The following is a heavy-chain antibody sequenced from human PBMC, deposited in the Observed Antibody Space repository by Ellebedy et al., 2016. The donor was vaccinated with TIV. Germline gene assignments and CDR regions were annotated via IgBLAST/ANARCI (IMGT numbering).Heavy chain of an antibody. J-gene: IGHJ6*03. Sequence: ASVKVSXXASGYTFTGYYMHWVRQAPGQGLEWMGWINPNSGGTNYAQKFQGRVTMTRDTSISTAYMDLSRLRSDDTAVYYCAREGSYYYYYMDVWGKGTTVTVSS. CDR3: AREGSYYYYYMDV. CDR2: INPNSGGT. CDR1: GYTFTGYY. V-gene: IGHV1-2*02.